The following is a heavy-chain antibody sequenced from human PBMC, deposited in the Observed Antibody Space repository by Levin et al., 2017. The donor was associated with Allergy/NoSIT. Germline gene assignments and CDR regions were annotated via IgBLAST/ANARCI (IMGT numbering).Heavy chain of an antibody. V-gene: IGHV4-38-2*01. J-gene: IGHJ4*02. D-gene: IGHD3-22*01. CDR2: IYHTGNT. Sequence: SETLSLTCDVSGFSISSGYYWAWIRQPPGKGLDWIGSIYHTGNTYYNPSLTTRLTISVDASKNQFSLKLRFLSAADTAMYYGARYDSSGHYFFDYWGQGTLVTVSS. CDR1: GFSISSGYY. CDR3: ARYDSSGHYFFDY.